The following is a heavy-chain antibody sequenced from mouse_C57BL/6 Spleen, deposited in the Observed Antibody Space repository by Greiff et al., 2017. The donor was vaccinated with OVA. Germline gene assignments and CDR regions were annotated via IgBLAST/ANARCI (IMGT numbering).Heavy chain of an antibody. CDR3: ARGGGSSPFDY. D-gene: IGHD1-1*01. CDR1: GYSITSGYY. J-gene: IGHJ2*01. V-gene: IGHV3-6*01. Sequence: VQLKESGPGLVKPSQSLSLTCSVTGYSITSGYYWNWIRQFPGNKLEWMGYISYDGSNNYNPSLKNRISITRDTSKNQFFLKLNSVTTEDTATYYCARGGGSSPFDYWGQGTTLTVSS. CDR2: ISYDGSN.